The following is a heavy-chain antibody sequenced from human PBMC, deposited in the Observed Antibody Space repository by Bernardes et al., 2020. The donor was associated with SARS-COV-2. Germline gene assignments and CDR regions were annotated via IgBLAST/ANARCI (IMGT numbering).Heavy chain of an antibody. CDR1: GFTFSGVC. CDR3: TSTFYYDSSGDR. CDR2: IKSKRDGGSA. J-gene: IGHJ4*02. Sequence: GGSLRLSWAASGFTFSGVCMRWVRQAPGKGLEWLGRIKSKRDGGSADYAAPVAGRFTISRDDSTNTLYLQMSSLKTEDTAVYYCTSTFYYDSSGDRWGQGTLVTVSS. V-gene: IGHV3-15*01. D-gene: IGHD3-22*01.